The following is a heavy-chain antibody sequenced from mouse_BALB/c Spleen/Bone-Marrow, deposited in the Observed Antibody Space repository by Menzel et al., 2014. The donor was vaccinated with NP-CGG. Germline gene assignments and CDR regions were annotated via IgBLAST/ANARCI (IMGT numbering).Heavy chain of an antibody. V-gene: IGHV5-2*01. Sequence: DVMLVESGGGLVQPGESLKLSCESNEYEFPSHDMSWVRKTPEKRLELVAAINSDGGRTYYPDTMERRFIISRDNSKKTLYLQMSSLRSEDTAFYYCARHGDYYGSSLFAYWGQGTLVTVSA. CDR1: EYEFPSHD. CDR2: INSDGGRT. J-gene: IGHJ3*01. CDR3: ARHGDYYGSSLFAY. D-gene: IGHD1-1*01.